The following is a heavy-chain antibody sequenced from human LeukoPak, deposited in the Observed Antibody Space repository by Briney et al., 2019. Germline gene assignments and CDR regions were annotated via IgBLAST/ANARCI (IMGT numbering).Heavy chain of an antibody. Sequence: ASVKVSCKASGGTFSSYAISWVRQAPGQGLEWMGGIIPIFGTANYAQKFQGRVTITTDESTSTAYMEPSSLRSEDTAVYYCARLCSSTRDFDYWGQGTLVTVSS. CDR3: ARLCSSTRDFDY. D-gene: IGHD2-2*01. CDR2: IIPIFGTA. V-gene: IGHV1-69*05. CDR1: GGTFSSYA. J-gene: IGHJ4*02.